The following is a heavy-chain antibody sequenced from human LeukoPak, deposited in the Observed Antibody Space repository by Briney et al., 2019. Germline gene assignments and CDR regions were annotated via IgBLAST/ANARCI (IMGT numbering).Heavy chain of an antibody. CDR3: LKEVMGGGNIDH. V-gene: IGHV3-30-3*01. J-gene: IGHJ4*02. Sequence: AGGSLRLSCAASGFTFSSYAMHWVRQAPGKGLEWVAVISYDGSNKYYADSVKGRFTISRDNSKNTLYLQMNSLRAEDTAVYYCLKEVMGGGNIDHWGQGTLVTVSS. D-gene: IGHD3-16*01. CDR1: GFTFSSYA. CDR2: ISYDGSNK.